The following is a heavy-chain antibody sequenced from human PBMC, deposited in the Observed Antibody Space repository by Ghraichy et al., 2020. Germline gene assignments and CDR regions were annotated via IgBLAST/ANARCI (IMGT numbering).Heavy chain of an antibody. D-gene: IGHD3-16*01. Sequence: SETLSLTCAVYGGSFSGYYWSWIRQPPGKGLEWIGEINHSGSTNYNPFLKSRVTISVDTSKNQFSLKLSSVTAADTAVYYCAIYNDYSGFDPWGQGTLVTVSS. CDR1: GGSFSGYY. V-gene: IGHV4-34*01. J-gene: IGHJ5*02. CDR3: AIYNDYSGFDP. CDR2: INHSGST.